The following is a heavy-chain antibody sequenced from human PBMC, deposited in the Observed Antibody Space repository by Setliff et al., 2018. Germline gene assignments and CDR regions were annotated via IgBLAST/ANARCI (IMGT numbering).Heavy chain of an antibody. Sequence: LSLTCAVSGYSISSAYYWGWIRQPPGKGLEWIGEINHSGSTNYNPSLKSRVTISVDTSKNQFSLKLSSVTAADTAAYYCAGSLGGFDYWGQGTLVTVSS. CDR2: INHSGST. V-gene: IGHV4-38-2*01. CDR1: GYSISSAYY. CDR3: AGSLGGFDY. D-gene: IGHD3-16*01. J-gene: IGHJ4*02.